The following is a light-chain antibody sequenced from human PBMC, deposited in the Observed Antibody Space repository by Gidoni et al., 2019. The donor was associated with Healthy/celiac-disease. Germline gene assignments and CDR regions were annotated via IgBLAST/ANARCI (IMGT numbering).Light chain of an antibody. CDR1: SANIVAGYD. CDR3: QSYDSSLSAHVV. CDR2: GTS. Sequence: QSVLTQPPSVSAAPGQRMTSSCTGGSANIVAGYDVHWYQQLPGTAPKLLIYGTSNRPSGVPDRVSGSKSGTSASLAITGLQAEDEADYYCQSYDSSLSAHVVFGGGTKLTVL. V-gene: IGLV1-40*01. J-gene: IGLJ2*01.